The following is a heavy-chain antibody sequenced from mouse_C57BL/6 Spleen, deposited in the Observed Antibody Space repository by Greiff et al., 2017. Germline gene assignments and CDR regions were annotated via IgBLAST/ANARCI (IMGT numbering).Heavy chain of an antibody. J-gene: IGHJ2*01. CDR1: GYAFSSSW. Sequence: QVQLQQSGPELVKPGASVKISCKASGYAFSSSWMNWVKQRPGKGLEWIGRIYPGDGDTNYNGKFKGKATLTADKSSSTAYMQLSSLTSEDSAVYFCARPFYDGNHFDYWGQGTTLTVSS. CDR2: IYPGDGDT. D-gene: IGHD2-1*01. V-gene: IGHV1-82*01. CDR3: ARPFYDGNHFDY.